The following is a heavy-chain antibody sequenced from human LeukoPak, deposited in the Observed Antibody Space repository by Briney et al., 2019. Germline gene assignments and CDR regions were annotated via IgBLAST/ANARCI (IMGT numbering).Heavy chain of an antibody. CDR1: GGSTSSYY. CDR2: IYYSGST. CDR3: AKTYGSGSYNWFDP. J-gene: IGHJ5*02. V-gene: IGHV4-59*01. Sequence: SETLSLTCTVSGGSTSSYYWSWIRQPPGKGLEWIGYIYYSGSTNYNPSLKSRVTISVDTSKNQFSLKLSSVTAADTAVYYCAKTYGSGSYNWFDPWGQGTLVTVSS. D-gene: IGHD3-10*01.